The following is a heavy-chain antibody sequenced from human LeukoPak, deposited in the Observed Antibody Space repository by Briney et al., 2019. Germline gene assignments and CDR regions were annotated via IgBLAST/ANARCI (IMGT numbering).Heavy chain of an antibody. D-gene: IGHD3-10*01. Sequence: GRSLRLSCAASGFTFSSYWMHWVRQAPGKGLVWVSRINSDGSSTSYANSVKGRFTISRDNAKNTLYLQMNSLRAEDTAVYYCAREWGGTMVRGALDYWGQGTLVTVSS. V-gene: IGHV3-74*01. CDR1: GFTFSSYW. J-gene: IGHJ4*02. CDR2: INSDGSST. CDR3: AREWGGTMVRGALDY.